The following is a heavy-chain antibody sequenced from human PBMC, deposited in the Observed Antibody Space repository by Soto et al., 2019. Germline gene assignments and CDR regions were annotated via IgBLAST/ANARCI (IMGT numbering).Heavy chain of an antibody. Sequence: GESLKISCKGSGYSFSSYWLGWVRQMPGKGLELMGIIYPGDSNVRYSPSFQGQVTISADKSINTAYLQWSSVRASDTAIYYCARLYVVGSLWGFAPWGQGIRVTVSS. CDR1: GYSFSSYW. V-gene: IGHV5-51*01. D-gene: IGHD2-15*01. CDR3: ARLYVVGSLWGFAP. CDR2: IYPGDSNV. J-gene: IGHJ5*02.